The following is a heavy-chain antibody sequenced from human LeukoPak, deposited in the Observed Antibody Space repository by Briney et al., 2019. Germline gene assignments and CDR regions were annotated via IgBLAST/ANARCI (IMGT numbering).Heavy chain of an antibody. CDR2: IYTSGST. CDR1: GGSISSYY. D-gene: IGHD3-3*01. J-gene: IGHJ3*02. Sequence: SETLSLTCTVSGGSISSYYWSWIRQPAGKGLEWIGRIYTSGSTNYNPSLKSRVTIPVDKSKNQFSLKLSSVTAADTAVYYCARIKIRFLGAPYAFDIWGQGTMVTVSS. CDR3: ARIKIRFLGAPYAFDI. V-gene: IGHV4-4*07.